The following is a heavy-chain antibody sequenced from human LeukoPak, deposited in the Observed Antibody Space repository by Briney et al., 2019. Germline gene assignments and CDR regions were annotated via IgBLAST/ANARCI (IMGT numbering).Heavy chain of an antibody. CDR1: GFTFSGSA. CDR3: AKGNPLFYFDY. J-gene: IGHJ4*02. CDR2: ISGSGGNT. V-gene: IGHV3-23*01. D-gene: IGHD2-21*01. Sequence: GGSLRLSCAASGFTFSGSAMRWVRQTPGKGLEWVSSISGSGGNTYYADSVKGRFTISRDNSKNTVYLQMNSLRAEDTAVYYCAKGNPLFYFDYWGQGTLVTVSS.